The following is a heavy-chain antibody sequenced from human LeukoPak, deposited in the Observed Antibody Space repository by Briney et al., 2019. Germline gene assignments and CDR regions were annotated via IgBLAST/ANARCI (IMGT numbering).Heavy chain of an antibody. D-gene: IGHD2-2*01. CDR2: INHSGST. J-gene: IGHJ5*02. CDR3: ARGREVVPAANWFDP. Sequence: ASETLSLTCAVYGGSFSGYYWSWIRQPPGKGLEWIGEINHSGSTNYNPSLKSRVTISVDTSKNQFSLKLSSVTAADTAVYYCARGREVVPAANWFDPWGQGTLVTVSS. V-gene: IGHV4-34*01. CDR1: GGSFSGYY.